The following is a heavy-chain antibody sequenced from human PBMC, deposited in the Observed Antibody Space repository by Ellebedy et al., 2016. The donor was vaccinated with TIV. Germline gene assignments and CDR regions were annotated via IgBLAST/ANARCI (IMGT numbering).Heavy chain of an antibody. V-gene: IGHV3-11*01. J-gene: IGHJ1*01. D-gene: IGHD3-9*01. Sequence: GESLKISCSASGFTFSDYYMAWIRQAPGKGLEWISDISGSSFNIKYADSVKGRFTISRDNAKKSLFLQMNSLRVDDTAVYYCVGRLIVTQPTTQYFQKWGQGTLVTVSS. CDR2: ISGSSFNI. CDR1: GFTFSDYY. CDR3: VGRLIVTQPTTQYFQK.